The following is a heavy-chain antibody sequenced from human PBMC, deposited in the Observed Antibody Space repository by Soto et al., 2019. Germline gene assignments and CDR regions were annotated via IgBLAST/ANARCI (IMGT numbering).Heavy chain of an antibody. D-gene: IGHD4-17*01. Sequence: SETLSLTCTVSGGSVTNSSYYWGWIRQSPGKGLEWIGSVYYRGRSYSKSSVKSRVTISVDTSKNRFSLSLDSVTASDTAVYFCVSQRTTVPTQAYFDYWGPGALVTVSS. CDR3: VSQRTTVPTQAYFDY. CDR1: GGSVTNSSYY. V-gene: IGHV4-39*01. J-gene: IGHJ4*02. CDR2: VYYRGRS.